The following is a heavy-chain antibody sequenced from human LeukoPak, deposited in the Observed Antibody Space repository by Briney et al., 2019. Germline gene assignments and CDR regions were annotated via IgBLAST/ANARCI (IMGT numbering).Heavy chain of an antibody. J-gene: IGHJ5*02. Sequence: ASMKVSCKASGYTFTGYYMHWVRQAPGQGLEWMGWINPNSGGTNYAQKFQGRVTMTRDTSISTAYMELSRLRSDDTAVYYCARTPYYDFWSGYYSASFDPWGQGTLVTVSS. V-gene: IGHV1-2*02. CDR1: GYTFTGYY. D-gene: IGHD3-3*01. CDR2: INPNSGGT. CDR3: ARTPYYDFWSGYYSASFDP.